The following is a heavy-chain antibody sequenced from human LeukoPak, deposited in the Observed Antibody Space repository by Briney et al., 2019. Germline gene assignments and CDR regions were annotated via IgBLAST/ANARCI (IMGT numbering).Heavy chain of an antibody. V-gene: IGHV3-11*04. CDR1: GFTFSDYY. J-gene: IGHJ6*03. Sequence: GGSLRLSCAASGFTFSDYYMSWIRQAPGKGLEWVSYISSSGSTIYYADSVKGRFTISRDNAKNSLYLQMNSLRAEDTAVYYCAREARIQLWPDYYYYYMDVWGKGTTVTVSS. CDR2: ISSSGSTI. D-gene: IGHD5-18*01. CDR3: AREARIQLWPDYYYYYMDV.